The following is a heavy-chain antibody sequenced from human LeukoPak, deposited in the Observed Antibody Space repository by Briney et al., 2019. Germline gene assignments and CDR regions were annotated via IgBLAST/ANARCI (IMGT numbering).Heavy chain of an antibody. CDR3: AKGRLRYQYYFDY. CDR1: GFTFSSYS. J-gene: IGHJ4*02. Sequence: GGSLRLSCAASGFTFSSYSMYWVRQAPGKGLEWVSGISGSGSSTYYADSVKGRFTISRDNSKNTLYLQMNSLRTEDTAVYYCAKGRLRYQYYFDYWGQGTLVTVSS. D-gene: IGHD4-17*01. CDR2: ISGSGSST. V-gene: IGHV3-23*01.